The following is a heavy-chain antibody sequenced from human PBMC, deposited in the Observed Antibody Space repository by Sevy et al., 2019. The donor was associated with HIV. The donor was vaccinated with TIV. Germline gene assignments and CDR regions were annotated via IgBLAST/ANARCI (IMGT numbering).Heavy chain of an antibody. CDR1: GFTFSSYT. J-gene: IGHJ4*02. V-gene: IGHV3-21*01. Sequence: GGCLRLSCAASGFTFSSYTMNWVRQAPGKGLEWVSSISSTSIYIYYANSLQRRFTISRDNAKNSLYLQMTSLGAEDTALYYCARGQQHLYYFDYWGQGTLVTVSS. CDR2: ISSTSIYI. CDR3: ARGQQHLYYFDY. D-gene: IGHD6-13*01.